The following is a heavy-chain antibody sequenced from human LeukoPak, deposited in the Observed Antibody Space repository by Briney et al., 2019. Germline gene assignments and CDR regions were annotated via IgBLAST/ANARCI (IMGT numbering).Heavy chain of an antibody. CDR1: GFTFSDYY. V-gene: IGHV3-11*01. D-gene: IGHD3-22*01. CDR3: ATKSDSSGWGVFDY. J-gene: IGHJ4*02. CDR2: ISSSGSTI. Sequence: GGPLRLSCAASGFTFSDYYMSWIRQAPGKGLEWVSYISSSGSTIYYADSVKGRFTISRDNAKNSLYLQMNSLRAEDTAVYYCATKSDSSGWGVFDYWGQGTLVTVSS.